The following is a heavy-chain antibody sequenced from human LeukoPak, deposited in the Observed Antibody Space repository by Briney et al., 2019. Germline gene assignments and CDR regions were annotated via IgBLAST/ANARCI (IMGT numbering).Heavy chain of an antibody. CDR2: IYYSGTT. V-gene: IGHV4-59*01. CDR3: ARDRMGYDSSGYYWSGWFDP. Sequence: PSETLSLTCTVSGGSISSYYWSWVRQPPGKGREGSGYIYYSGTTNYNPSLKSRVTISVDPSKNQFSLKLSSVTAADTAVYYCARDRMGYDSSGYYWSGWFDPWGQGTLVTVSS. J-gene: IGHJ5*02. CDR1: GGSISSYY. D-gene: IGHD3-22*01.